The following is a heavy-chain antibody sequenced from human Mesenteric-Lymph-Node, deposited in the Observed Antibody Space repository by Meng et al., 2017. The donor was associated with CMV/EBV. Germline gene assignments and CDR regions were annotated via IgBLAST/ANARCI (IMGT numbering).Heavy chain of an antibody. CDR1: GFTFSSYS. D-gene: IGHD1/OR15-1a*01. Sequence: GESLKISCVASGFTFSSYSMNWVRQAPGKGLEWVSSISSSSSYIYYADSVKGRFTISRDYAKNSLYLQMNSLRVEDTAVYYCAREGSLVLEHNYFDYWGQGTLVPSPQ. V-gene: IGHV3-21*01. J-gene: IGHJ4*02. CDR2: ISSSSSYI. CDR3: AREGSLVLEHNYFDY.